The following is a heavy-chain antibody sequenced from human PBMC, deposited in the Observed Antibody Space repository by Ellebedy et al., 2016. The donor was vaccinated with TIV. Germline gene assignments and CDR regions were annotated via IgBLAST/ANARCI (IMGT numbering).Heavy chain of an antibody. CDR3: ARDLRSAAAAIDY. J-gene: IGHJ4*02. Sequence: AASVKVSCKASGYTFTSYGISWVRQAPGQGLEWMGWINPNSGGTNYAQKFQGRVTMTRDTSISTAYMELSRLRSDDTAVYYCARDLRSAAAAIDYWGQGTLVTVSS. CDR1: GYTFTSYG. V-gene: IGHV1-2*02. D-gene: IGHD6-13*01. CDR2: INPNSGGT.